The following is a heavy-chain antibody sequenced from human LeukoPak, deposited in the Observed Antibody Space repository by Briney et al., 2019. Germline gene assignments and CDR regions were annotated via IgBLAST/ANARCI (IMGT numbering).Heavy chain of an antibody. Sequence: SETLSLTCAVYGGSFSGYYWSWIRQPPGKGLEWIGEINHSGSTNYNPSLKSRVTISVDTSKNQFSLKLSSVTAADTAVYYCARICYDFWSGYAYYMDVWGKGTTVTVSS. CDR1: GGSFSGYY. CDR2: INHSGST. V-gene: IGHV4-34*01. CDR3: ARICYDFWSGYAYYMDV. J-gene: IGHJ6*03. D-gene: IGHD3-3*01.